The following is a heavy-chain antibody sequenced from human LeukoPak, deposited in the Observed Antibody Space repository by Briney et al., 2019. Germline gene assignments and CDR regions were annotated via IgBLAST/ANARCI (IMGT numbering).Heavy chain of an antibody. CDR1: GGSFSGYY. V-gene: IGHV3-23*01. J-gene: IGHJ4*02. D-gene: IGHD3/OR15-3a*01. CDR3: AKRSNFWTGYLDY. Sequence: PSETLSLTCAVYGGSFSGYYWSWIRQPPGKGLEWVSVISGSGGSTYYADSVKGRFTISRDNSKDTLFLQMNSLRTEDTAVYYCAKRSNFWTGYLDYWGQGTLVTVSS. CDR2: ISGSGGST.